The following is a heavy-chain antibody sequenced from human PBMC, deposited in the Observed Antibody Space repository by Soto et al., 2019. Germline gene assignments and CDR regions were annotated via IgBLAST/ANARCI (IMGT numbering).Heavy chain of an antibody. Sequence: QVQLVQSGAEVKKPGASVKVSCKASGYTFSDSYVHWVRQAPGQGLEWMGWSNPNSGGTYYPQKFRGRVTMTGETSIDTAYMELTSLRADDTAVYFCARGRGRVALGHSSSLDYWGQGTLVSVSS. J-gene: IGHJ4*02. CDR2: SNPNSGGT. D-gene: IGHD6-6*01. V-gene: IGHV1-2*02. CDR3: ARGRGRVALGHSSSLDY. CDR1: GYTFSDSY.